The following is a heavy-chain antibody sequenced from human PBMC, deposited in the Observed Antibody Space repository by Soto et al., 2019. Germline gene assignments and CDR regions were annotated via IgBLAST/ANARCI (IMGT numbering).Heavy chain of an antibody. D-gene: IGHD6-6*01. CDR3: ASVYSSSSLYYCGMDV. CDR1: GYPFTSYY. Sequence: ASVKVSCKASGYPFTSYYMHWVRQSPGQGLGGIGWINPNSGGTKYAQKFQGSGTMTRDTSIRTAYMVLSRVSSDDTAVYYCASVYSSSSLYYCGMDVWGQGTTVTGSS. CDR2: INPNSGGT. V-gene: IGHV1-2*02. J-gene: IGHJ6*02.